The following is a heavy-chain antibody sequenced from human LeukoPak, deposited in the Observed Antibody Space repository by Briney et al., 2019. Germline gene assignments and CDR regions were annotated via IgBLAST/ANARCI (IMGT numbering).Heavy chain of an antibody. CDR2: INPSGGST. CDR1: GYTLTELS. Sequence: ASVKVSCKVSGYTLTELSMHWVRQAPGQGLEWMGIINPSGGSTSYAQKFQGRVTMTRDTSTSTVYMELSSLRSEDTAVYYCARAMVRGVIIPPSYWGQGTLVTVSS. J-gene: IGHJ4*02. V-gene: IGHV1-46*01. CDR3: ARAMVRGVIIPPSY. D-gene: IGHD3-10*01.